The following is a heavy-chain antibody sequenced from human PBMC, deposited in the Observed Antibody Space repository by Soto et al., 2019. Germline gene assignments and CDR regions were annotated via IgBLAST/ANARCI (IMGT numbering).Heavy chain of an antibody. CDR1: GYTISSYS. CDR3: ARDRGCSGGICYRDLGY. Sequence: PWLLLRQSRGASGYTISSYSLNCVSQAPGKGLEWVSYISSISNTIYYADSVKGRFTISRDNAKNSLYLHMNSLSAEDTAVYYCARDRGCSGGICYRDLGYWGQGNLVTVSS. V-gene: IGHV3-48*01. CDR2: ISSISNTI. J-gene: IGHJ4*02. D-gene: IGHD2-15*01.